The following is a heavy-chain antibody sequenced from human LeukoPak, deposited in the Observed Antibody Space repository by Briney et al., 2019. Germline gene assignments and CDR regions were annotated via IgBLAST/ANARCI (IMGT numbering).Heavy chain of an antibody. V-gene: IGHV4-61*02. D-gene: IGHD3-22*01. CDR3: ARDPILHDSSGYVAFWFDP. Sequence: SETLSLTCTVSGGSISSGSYYWSWIRQPAGKGLEWIGRIYTSGSTNYNPSLKSRVTISVDTSKNQFSLKLSSVTAADTAVYYCARDPILHDSSGYVAFWFDPWGQGTLVTVSS. CDR2: IYTSGST. J-gene: IGHJ5*02. CDR1: GGSISSGSYY.